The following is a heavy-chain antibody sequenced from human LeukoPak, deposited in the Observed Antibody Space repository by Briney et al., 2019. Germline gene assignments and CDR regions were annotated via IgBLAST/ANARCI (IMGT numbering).Heavy chain of an antibody. CDR3: ARGRELSLGSYYYYGMDV. V-gene: IGHV4-59*12. J-gene: IGHJ6*02. CDR1: GGSINNYY. D-gene: IGHD3-16*02. CDR2: IYYTGST. Sequence: SETLSLTCTVSGGSINNYYWSWVRQPPGAGLEWLAYIYYTGSTNYNPSLKSRVTISVDTSKNQFSLKLSSVTAADTAVYYCARGRELSLGSYYYYGMDVWGQGTTVTVSS.